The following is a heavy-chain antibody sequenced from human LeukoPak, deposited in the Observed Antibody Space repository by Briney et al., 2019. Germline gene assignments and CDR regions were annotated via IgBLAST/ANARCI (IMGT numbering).Heavy chain of an antibody. Sequence: EASVKVSCKASGYTFTSYGISWVRQAPGQGLEWMGWISAYNGNTNYAQKLQGRVTMTTDTSTSTAYMELRSLRSDDTAVYYCARVFGVPHYDFWSGYPEFDYWGQGTLVTVSS. J-gene: IGHJ4*02. D-gene: IGHD3-3*01. CDR2: ISAYNGNT. CDR3: ARVFGVPHYDFWSGYPEFDY. V-gene: IGHV1-18*01. CDR1: GYTFTSYG.